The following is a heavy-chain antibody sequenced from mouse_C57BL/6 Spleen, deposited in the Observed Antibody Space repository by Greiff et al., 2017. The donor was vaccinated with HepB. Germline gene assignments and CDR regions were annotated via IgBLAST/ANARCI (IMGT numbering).Heavy chain of an antibody. CDR3: AREGQLRPLPLDY. D-gene: IGHD3-2*02. J-gene: IGHJ2*01. Sequence: QVQLQQSGAELARPGASVKMSCKASGYTFTSYTMHWVKQRPGQGLEWIGYINPSSGYTKYNQKFKDKATLTADKSSSTAYMQLSSLTSEDSAVYYCAREGQLRPLPLDYWGQGTTLTVSS. CDR1: GYTFTSYT. CDR2: INPSSGYT. V-gene: IGHV1-4*01.